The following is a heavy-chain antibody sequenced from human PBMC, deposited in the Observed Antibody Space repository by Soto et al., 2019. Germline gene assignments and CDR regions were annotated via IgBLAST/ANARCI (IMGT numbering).Heavy chain of an antibody. D-gene: IGHD2-2*01. V-gene: IGHV4-61*01. CDR3: ARGGGYCGTTSCYTYFFDY. J-gene: IGHJ4*02. Sequence: PSETLSLTCTVSGDSVSSGSYYWSWIRQPPGKGLEWIAYIHHSGTTNYNRSLKSRVTISVDTSKNQFSLKLTSVTAADTAMFYCARGGGYCGTTSCYTYFFDYWGQGALVTVSS. CDR2: IHHSGTT. CDR1: GDSVSSGSYY.